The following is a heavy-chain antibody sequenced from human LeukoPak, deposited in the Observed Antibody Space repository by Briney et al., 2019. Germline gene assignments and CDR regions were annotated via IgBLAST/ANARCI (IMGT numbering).Heavy chain of an antibody. CDR2: IIPIFGTA. Sequence: SVKVSCKASGGTSSSYAISWVRQAPGQGLEWMGGIIPIFGTANYAQKFQGRVTITADESTSTAYMELSSLRSEDTAVYYCARDHVYPLGYCSSTSCPNYYYYGMDVWGQGTTVTVSS. CDR3: ARDHVYPLGYCSSTSCPNYYYYGMDV. V-gene: IGHV1-69*01. J-gene: IGHJ6*02. CDR1: GGTSSSYA. D-gene: IGHD2-2*01.